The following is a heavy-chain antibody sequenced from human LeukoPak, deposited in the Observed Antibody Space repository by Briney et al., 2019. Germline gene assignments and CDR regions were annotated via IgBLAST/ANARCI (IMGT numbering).Heavy chain of an antibody. CDR3: ARAYSSSSGRDAFDS. CDR2: ISSSSSTI. J-gene: IGHJ3*02. CDR1: GFTFNSYN. V-gene: IGHV3-48*02. D-gene: IGHD6-6*01. Sequence: GGSLRLSCAASGFTFNSYNMTWVRQAQGKGLEWASYISSSSSTIYHADSVKGRFTISRDSAKTSLFLQMNSLRDEDTAVYYCARAYSSSSGRDAFDSWGLGTLVTVSS.